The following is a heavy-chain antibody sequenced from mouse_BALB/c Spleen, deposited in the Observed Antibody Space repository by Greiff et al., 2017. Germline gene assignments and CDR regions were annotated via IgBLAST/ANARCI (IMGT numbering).Heavy chain of an antibody. J-gene: IGHJ4*01. CDR1: GYSITSDYA. CDR2: ISYSGST. V-gene: IGHV3-2*02. D-gene: IGHD2-1*01. Sequence: EVKLEESGPGLVKPSQSLSLTCTVTGYSITSDYAWNWIRQFPGNKLEWMGYISYSGSTSYNPSLKSRISITRDTSKNQFFLQLNSVTTEDTATYYCARSGNGNYVGYYAMDYWGQGTSVTVSS. CDR3: ARSGNGNYVGYYAMDY.